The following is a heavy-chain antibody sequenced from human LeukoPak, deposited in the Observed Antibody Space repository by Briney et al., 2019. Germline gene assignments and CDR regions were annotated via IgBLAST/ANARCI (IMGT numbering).Heavy chain of an antibody. V-gene: IGHV4-59*01. Sequence: SETPSLNCTVSGGSISSYYWSWLRQPPGKGLEWIGYIYYSGSTNYNPSLKSRVTISVDTSKNQFSLKLSSVTAADTAVYYCARGVIAAAGEFDYWGQGTLVTVSS. CDR3: ARGVIAAAGEFDY. D-gene: IGHD6-13*01. CDR2: IYYSGST. CDR1: GGSISSYY. J-gene: IGHJ4*02.